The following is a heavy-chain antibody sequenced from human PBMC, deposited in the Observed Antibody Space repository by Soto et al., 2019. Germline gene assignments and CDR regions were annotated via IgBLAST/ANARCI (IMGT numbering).Heavy chain of an antibody. Sequence: GGSLRLSCAASGFTFSSYAMSWVRQAPGKGLEWVSAISGSGGSTYYADSVKGRFTISRDNSKNTLYLQMNSLRAEDTAVYYCAKEARILGDLFRVVIILYYGMDVWGQGTTVTVSS. J-gene: IGHJ6*02. CDR3: AKEARILGDLFRVVIILYYGMDV. CDR1: GFTFSSYA. CDR2: ISGSGGST. V-gene: IGHV3-23*01. D-gene: IGHD3-3*01.